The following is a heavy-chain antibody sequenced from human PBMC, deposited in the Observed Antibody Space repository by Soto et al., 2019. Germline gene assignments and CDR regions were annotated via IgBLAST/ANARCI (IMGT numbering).Heavy chain of an antibody. J-gene: IGHJ1*01. D-gene: IGHD1-26*01. Sequence: EVQLLESGGGLVQPGGSLRLSCAASGFTFSSYAMSWVRQAPGKGLEWVSAISGRGGSTYYADSVKGRFTISRDNSKNTLYLQMNSLRAEDTAVYYCAKEIVGATIPPEYFQHWGEGTLVTVS. CDR3: AKEIVGATIPPEYFQH. V-gene: IGHV3-23*01. CDR1: GFTFSSYA. CDR2: ISGRGGST.